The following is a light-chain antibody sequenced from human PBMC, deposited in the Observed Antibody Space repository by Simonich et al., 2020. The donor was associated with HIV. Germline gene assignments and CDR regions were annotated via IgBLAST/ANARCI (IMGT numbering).Light chain of an antibody. V-gene: IGKV1-5*01. J-gene: IGKJ5*01. Sequence: DIQMTQSPSTLSASVGDRVTITCRASQSISSWLAWYQQKPGKAPKLLIYDASNLETGVPSRFSGSGSGTDFTFTISSLQPEDFATYYCQQLNSYPITFGQGTRLEIK. CDR1: QSISSW. CDR2: DAS. CDR3: QQLNSYPIT.